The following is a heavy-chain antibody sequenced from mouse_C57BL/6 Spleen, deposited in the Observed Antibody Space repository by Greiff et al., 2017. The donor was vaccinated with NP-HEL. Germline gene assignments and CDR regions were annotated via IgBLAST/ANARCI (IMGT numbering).Heavy chain of an antibody. CDR2: IDPSDSYT. CDR3: ARRGHYAMDY. J-gene: IGHJ4*01. V-gene: IGHV1-50*01. Sequence: QVQLQQSGAELVKPGASVKLSCKASGYTFTSYWMQWVKQRPGQGLEWIGEIDPSDSYTNYNQKFKGKATLTVDTSSSTAYMQLSSLTSEDSAVYYCARRGHYAMDYWGQGTSVTVSS. CDR1: GYTFTSYW.